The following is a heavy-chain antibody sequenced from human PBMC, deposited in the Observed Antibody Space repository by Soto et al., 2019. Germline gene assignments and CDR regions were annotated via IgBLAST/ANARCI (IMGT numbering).Heavy chain of an antibody. V-gene: IGHV3-66*01. D-gene: IGHD3-16*01. CDR2: IYSGGTT. CDR3: ARGGSASVGYCYYVMDV. J-gene: IGHJ6*02. Sequence: EVQLVESGGGLVQPGGSLRLSCTASGFTVSSNYMSWVRQAPGKGLEWVSVIYSGGTTYYADSVKGRFTISRDNSKNTLYLQMNSLRAEDTAVYYCARGGSASVGYCYYVMDVWGQGTTVTVSS. CDR1: GFTVSSNY.